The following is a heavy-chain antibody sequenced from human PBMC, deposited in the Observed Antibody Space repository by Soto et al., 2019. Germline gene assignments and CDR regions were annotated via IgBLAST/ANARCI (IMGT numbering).Heavy chain of an antibody. J-gene: IGHJ6*02. D-gene: IGHD5-12*01. V-gene: IGHV1-69*06. Sequence: SVKVSCKASGGPFSTYTISWVRQAPGQGFEWMGGIIPIYGTRNYAQKFQGRVTITADKSTSIASMEVSSLTSEDTAVYYCATGAIVAPYHYYRMDVWDQGTTVTVSS. CDR2: IIPIYGTR. CDR3: ATGAIVAPYHYYRMDV. CDR1: GGPFSTYT.